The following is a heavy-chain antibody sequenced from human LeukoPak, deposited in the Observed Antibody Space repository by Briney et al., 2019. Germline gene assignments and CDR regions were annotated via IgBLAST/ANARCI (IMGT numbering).Heavy chain of an antibody. CDR3: ARARYVNSFYAFDI. D-gene: IGHD3-9*01. Sequence: SETLTLTCSVSGGSVSSATNYWSWIRQPPGKGLEWIGYIYYSGSTNYNPSLKSRVTISVDTSKNQFSLQLSSVTAADTAVYYCARARYVNSFYAFDIWGQGTLVTVSS. J-gene: IGHJ3*02. CDR1: GGSVSSATNY. V-gene: IGHV4-61*01. CDR2: IYYSGST.